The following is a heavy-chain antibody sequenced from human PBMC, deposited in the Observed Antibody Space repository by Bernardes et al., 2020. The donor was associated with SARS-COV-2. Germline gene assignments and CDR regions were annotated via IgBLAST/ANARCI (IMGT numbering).Heavy chain of an antibody. Sequence: GGSLRLSCVGSGFNFRTYTMSWVRQAPGQGLEWVSSLDSSSSYIYYADSVKGRFTISRDNAKQSLYLQMNSLRAEDTAVYYCARSPPRSWYDNWGQGTLGTVSS. CDR2: LDSSSSYI. V-gene: IGHV3-21*01. J-gene: IGHJ5*02. CDR1: GFNFRTYT. CDR3: ARSPPRSWYDN.